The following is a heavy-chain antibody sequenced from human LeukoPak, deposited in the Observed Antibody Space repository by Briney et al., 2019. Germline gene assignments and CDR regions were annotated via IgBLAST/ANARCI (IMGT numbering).Heavy chain of an antibody. CDR2: ISGSGRTT. D-gene: IGHD2-15*01. CDR3: AKNVVVKRYIDY. J-gene: IGHJ4*02. Sequence: GGSLRLSCAASGFTFSNHAMSWVRQTPGKGLQWVSVISGSGRTTEYADSVKGRLTISRDNSKNTLSLQMNSLRVEDTAIYYCAKNVVVKRYIDYWGQGTLVTVSS. V-gene: IGHV3-23*01. CDR1: GFTFSNHA.